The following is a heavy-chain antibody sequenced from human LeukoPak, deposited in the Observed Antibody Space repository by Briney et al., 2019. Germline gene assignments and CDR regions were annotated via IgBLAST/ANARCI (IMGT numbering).Heavy chain of an antibody. Sequence: SETLSLTCTVSGGSISSYYWSWIRQPPGKGLEWIGYIYYSGSTNYNPSLKSRVTISVDTSKNQFSLKLSSVTAADTAVYYCARRGYYGSGSYGQIDYWGQGTLVTVSS. J-gene: IGHJ4*02. CDR2: IYYSGST. D-gene: IGHD3-10*01. CDR1: GGSISSYY. CDR3: ARRGYYGSGSYGQIDY. V-gene: IGHV4-59*01.